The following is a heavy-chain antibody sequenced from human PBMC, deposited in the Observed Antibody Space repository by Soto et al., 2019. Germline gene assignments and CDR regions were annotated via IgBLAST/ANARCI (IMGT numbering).Heavy chain of an antibody. CDR3: ARDPPPPDY. CDR1: GYTFASYA. V-gene: IGHV1-18*01. Sequence: QVQLVQSGAEVKKPGASVKVSCKASGYTFASYAISWMRQAPAQVLEWMGWISAYNVHTNYAQKLQGRVTMTTDTSTSTAYMELRSLRSDDTAVYYCARDPPPPDYWGQGTLVTVAS. J-gene: IGHJ4*02. CDR2: ISAYNVHT.